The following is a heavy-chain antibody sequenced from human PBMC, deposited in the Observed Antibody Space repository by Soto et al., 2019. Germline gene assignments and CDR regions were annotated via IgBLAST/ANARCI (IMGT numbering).Heavy chain of an antibody. Sequence: QVQLQQWGAGLLKPSETLSLTCAVYGGSFSGYYWSWIRQPPGKGLEWIGEIHHRGSTNYNPSLIRRVALAVDTSKTQFSLKLSSVTDADTAVYYCARSCGVTICCLVIISFAFWGQGTLVTVSS. J-gene: IGHJ4*02. V-gene: IGHV4-34*01. D-gene: IGHD3-9*01. CDR3: ARSCGVTICCLVIISFAF. CDR2: IHHRGST. CDR1: GGSFSGYY.